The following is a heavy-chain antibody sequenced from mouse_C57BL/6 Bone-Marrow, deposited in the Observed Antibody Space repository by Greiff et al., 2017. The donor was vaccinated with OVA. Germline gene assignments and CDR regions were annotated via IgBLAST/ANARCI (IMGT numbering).Heavy chain of an antibody. CDR1: GYAFSSYW. CDR2: IYPGDGDT. Sequence: VQLQQSGAELVKPGASVKISCKASGYAFSSYWMNWVKQRPGKGLEWIGQIYPGDGDTNYNGKFKGKATLTADKSSSTAYMQLSSLTSEDSAVYLCARWGSSTYWYFDVWGTGTTVTVSS. V-gene: IGHV1-80*01. D-gene: IGHD1-1*01. J-gene: IGHJ1*03. CDR3: ARWGSSTYWYFDV.